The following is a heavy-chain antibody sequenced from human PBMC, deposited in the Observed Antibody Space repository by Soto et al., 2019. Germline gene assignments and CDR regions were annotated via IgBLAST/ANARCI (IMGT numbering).Heavy chain of an antibody. V-gene: IGHV2-70*04. D-gene: IGHD4-17*01. CDR1: GFSLSTSGMR. Sequence: SGPTLVNPTQTLTLTCTFSGFSLSTSGMRVSWIRQPPGKALEWLARIDWDDDKFYSTSLKTRLTISKDTSKNQVVLIMTNVDPVDTATYYCARNGATVVNAFDIWGQGTMVTVSS. J-gene: IGHJ3*02. CDR3: ARNGATVVNAFDI. CDR2: IDWDDDK.